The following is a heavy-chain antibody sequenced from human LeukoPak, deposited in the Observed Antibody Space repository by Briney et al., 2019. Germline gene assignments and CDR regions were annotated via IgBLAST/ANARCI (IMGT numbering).Heavy chain of an antibody. J-gene: IGHJ4*02. CDR1: GFTFSSYG. V-gene: IGHV3-30*18. Sequence: GGSLRLSCAASGFTFSSYGMHWVRQAPGKGLEWVAVIPYDGSNKYYADPVKGRFTISRDNSKNTLYLQMNSLRAEDTAVYYCAKAGRYYGAFDYWGQGTLVTVSS. CDR3: AKAGRYYGAFDY. CDR2: IPYDGSNK. D-gene: IGHD3-10*01.